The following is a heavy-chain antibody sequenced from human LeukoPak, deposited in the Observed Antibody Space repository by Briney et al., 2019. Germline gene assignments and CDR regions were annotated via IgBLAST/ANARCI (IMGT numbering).Heavy chain of an antibody. J-gene: IGHJ4*02. CDR2: INPSGGST. D-gene: IGHD6-19*01. Sequence: ASVKVSCKASGYTFTSYYMHWVRQAPGQGLEWMGIINPSGGSTSYAQKFQGRVTMTRDTSTSTVYMELSSLRSEDTAVYYCARDPPTGYSSGWYFDYWGQGTLVNVSS. V-gene: IGHV1-46*01. CDR1: GYTFTSYY. CDR3: ARDPPTGYSSGWYFDY.